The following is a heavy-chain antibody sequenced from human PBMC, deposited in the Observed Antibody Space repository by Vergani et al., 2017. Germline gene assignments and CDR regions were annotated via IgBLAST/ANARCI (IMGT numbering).Heavy chain of an antibody. CDR2: INHSGST. V-gene: IGHV4-34*01. Sequence: QVQLQQWGAGLLKPSETLSLTCAVYGGSFSGYYWSWIRQPPGKGLEWIGEINHSGSTNYNPSLKSRVTISVDTSKNQFSLKLSSVTAADTAVYYCARWIIGAYYDYIWGSYREAFDIWGQGTMVTVSS. J-gene: IGHJ3*02. D-gene: IGHD3-16*02. CDR1: GGSFSGYY. CDR3: ARWIIGAYYDYIWGSYREAFDI.